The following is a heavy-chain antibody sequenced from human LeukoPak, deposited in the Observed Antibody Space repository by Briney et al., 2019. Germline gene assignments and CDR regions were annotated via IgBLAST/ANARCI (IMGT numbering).Heavy chain of an antibody. CDR1: GYTFTSYY. V-gene: IGHV1-46*03. J-gene: IGHJ3*02. CDR2: INPSGGST. Sequence: GASVKVSCKASGYTFTSYYMHWVRQAPGQGLEWMGIINPSGGSTSYAQKFQGRVTMTRDTSTSTVYMELSSPRSEDTAVYYCARGARRAAGVGWAAFDIWGQGTMVTVSS. CDR3: ARGARRAAGVGWAAFDI. D-gene: IGHD6-25*01.